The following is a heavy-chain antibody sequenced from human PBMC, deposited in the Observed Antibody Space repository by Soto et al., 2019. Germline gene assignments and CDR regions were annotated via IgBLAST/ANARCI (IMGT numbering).Heavy chain of an antibody. Sequence: ESLSPACPVSGSSVSSTYWGWVRQSPGKGLEWIGYVYNSGSTIYSPSLRSPITISVDPSKNQFSLSLRSVTAADTAVYYCARIPYRSASFDYWGQGNLVTVSS. V-gene: IGHV4-59*02. D-gene: IGHD6-19*01. CDR1: GSSVSSTY. CDR2: VYNSGST. CDR3: ARIPYRSASFDY. J-gene: IGHJ4*02.